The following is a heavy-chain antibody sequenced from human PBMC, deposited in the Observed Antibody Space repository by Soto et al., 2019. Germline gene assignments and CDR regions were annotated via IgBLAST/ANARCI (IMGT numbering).Heavy chain of an antibody. V-gene: IGHV3-72*01. CDR1: AFTFSAHN. J-gene: IGHJ6*02. Sequence: GGSLRLSCAASAFTFSAHNMVWVRQAPGKGLEWVGRSRNKANNYTTEYAASVKGRFTISRDDSKNSLYLQMNSLKTEDTAVYYCVRDGGIAARHYYGMDVWGQGTTVTVSS. D-gene: IGHD6-6*01. CDR2: SRNKANNYTT. CDR3: VRDGGIAARHYYGMDV.